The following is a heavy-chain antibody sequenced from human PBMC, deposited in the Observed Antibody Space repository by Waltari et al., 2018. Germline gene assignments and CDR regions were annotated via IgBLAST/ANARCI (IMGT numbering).Heavy chain of an antibody. CDR2: IKRDGSEK. CDR3: ARGTYSNYGVDY. V-gene: IGHV3-7*01. J-gene: IGHJ4*02. D-gene: IGHD4-4*01. Sequence: EVQLVESGGGLVQPGGPLRLSCAAPGFTFRSFWMSWVRQAPGKGLEWVANIKRDGSEKYYVDSMRGRFTISRDNAKNSLYLQMNSLRAEDTAVYYCARGTYSNYGVDYWGQGTLVTVSS. CDR1: GFTFRSFW.